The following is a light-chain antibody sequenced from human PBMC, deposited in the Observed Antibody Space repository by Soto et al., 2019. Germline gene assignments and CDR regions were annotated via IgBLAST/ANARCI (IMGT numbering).Light chain of an antibody. CDR1: QSVNSN. CDR3: QQNNNCTRT. V-gene: IGKV3-15*01. Sequence: TQSLSPMSAFPREGAALPCRASQSVNSNLTWYQHKPGQAPRLLIYDASARATGISVRFSGSGSETEFTLTISSLQSEDFAVYFCQQNNNCTRTLGQGTKVEIK. J-gene: IGKJ1*01. CDR2: DAS.